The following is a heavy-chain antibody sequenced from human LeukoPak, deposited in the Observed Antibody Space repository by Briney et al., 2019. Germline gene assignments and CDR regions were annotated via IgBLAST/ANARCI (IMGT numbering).Heavy chain of an antibody. CDR2: ISDNGGST. V-gene: IGHV3-23*01. D-gene: IGHD6-13*01. Sequence: PGGSLRLSCAASGFIFSSSGMSWVRQAPGKGLEWVSTISDNGGSTYYPDSVKGRFTISRDNSKNTLYLQMNSLRAEDTAVYYCARDSSSWYGYYYMDVWGKGTTVTVSS. CDR1: GFIFSSSG. J-gene: IGHJ6*03. CDR3: ARDSSSWYGYYYMDV.